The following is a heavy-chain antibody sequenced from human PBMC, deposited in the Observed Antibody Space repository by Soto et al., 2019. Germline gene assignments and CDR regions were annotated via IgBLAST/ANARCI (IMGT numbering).Heavy chain of an antibody. CDR1: GFTFSSYA. CDR2: ISGSGGST. V-gene: IGHV3-23*01. CDR3: AKGVSGTPPMHDAFDI. D-gene: IGHD2-2*01. J-gene: IGHJ3*02. Sequence: EVQLLESGGGLVQPGGSLRLSCAASGFTFSSYAMSWVRQAPGKGPEWVSAISGSGGSTYYADSVKGRFTISRDNSKNTLYLQMNSLRAEDTAVYYCAKGVSGTPPMHDAFDIWGQGTMVTVSS.